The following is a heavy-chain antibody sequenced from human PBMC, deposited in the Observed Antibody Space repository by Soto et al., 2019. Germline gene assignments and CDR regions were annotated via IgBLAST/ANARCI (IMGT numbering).Heavy chain of an antibody. CDR3: AKDPLWFGELRYYYHGMDV. D-gene: IGHD3-10*01. J-gene: IGHJ6*02. V-gene: IGHV3-30*18. CDR2: ISYDGSNK. CDR1: GFTFSSYG. Sequence: GGSLRLSCAASGFTFSSYGMHWVRQAPGKGLEWVAVISYDGSNKYYADSVKGRFTISRDNSKNTLYLQMNSLRAEDTAVYYCAKDPLWFGELRYYYHGMDVWGQGTTVTVSS.